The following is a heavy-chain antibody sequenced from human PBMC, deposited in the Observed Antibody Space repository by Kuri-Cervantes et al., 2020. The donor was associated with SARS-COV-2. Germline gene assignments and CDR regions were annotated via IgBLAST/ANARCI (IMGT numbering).Heavy chain of an antibody. CDR1: GFSFTTYS. V-gene: IGHV3-21*01. J-gene: IGHJ3*01. D-gene: IGHD3-16*01. CDR3: ARAFSPAYTSSDSDPFDF. Sequence: GESLKISCAASGFSFTTYSMNWVRQAPGKGLEWVSSISTSSRYVYYADSVRGRFTTSRDNAKTSLYLQMNSLKADDTAVYYCARAFSPAYTSSDSDPFDFWGLGTMVTVSS. CDR2: ISTSSRYV.